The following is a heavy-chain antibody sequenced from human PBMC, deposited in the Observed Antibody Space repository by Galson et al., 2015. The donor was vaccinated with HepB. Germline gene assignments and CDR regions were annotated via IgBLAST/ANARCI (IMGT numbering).Heavy chain of an antibody. CDR2: ISYDGSNK. V-gene: IGHV3-30-3*01. CDR3: ARAEQDGAIAVNRGPRGDGPIDY. D-gene: IGHD2-15*01. Sequence: SLRLSCAASGFTFSSYAMHWVRQAPGKGLEWVAVISYDGSNKYYANSVRGRFTISRDNSKNTLYLQMNSLRAEDTAVYYCARAEQDGAIAVNRGPRGDGPIDYWGQGTLVTVSS. CDR1: GFTFSSYA. J-gene: IGHJ4*02.